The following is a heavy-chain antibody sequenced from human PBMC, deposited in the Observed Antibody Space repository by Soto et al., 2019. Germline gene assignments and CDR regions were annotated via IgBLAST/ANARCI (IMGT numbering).Heavy chain of an antibody. Sequence: QVQLQESGPGLVKPSDTLSLTCTVSGGSMRTQYWCWIRQPPGKGLEWIGYAYHSGRTTSNPALKSRVTISIDTSKNQSALKLASVTAADTAVYYCARNEGDYNDSATDEPHWFDPWGQGTLVTVSS. CDR1: GGSMRTQY. CDR3: ARNEGDYNDSATDEPHWFDP. J-gene: IGHJ5*02. D-gene: IGHD3-22*01. CDR2: AYHSGRT. V-gene: IGHV4-59*03.